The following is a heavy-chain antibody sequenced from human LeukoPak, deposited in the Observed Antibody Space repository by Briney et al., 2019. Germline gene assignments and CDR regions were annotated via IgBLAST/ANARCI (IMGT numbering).Heavy chain of an antibody. Sequence: ATGKVSCKASGYTFSSYSISWLRQAPGQGLESMGCISAHNGNTNYAQKVKGRVTMTTDTSTSTAYMELSSLKSDDTAAYYRARASYCSHGSGYTDSWGQGNLVTVSS. V-gene: IGHV1-18*04. CDR2: ISAHNGNT. J-gene: IGHJ5*02. CDR1: GYTFSSYS. CDR3: ARASYCSHGSGYTDS. D-gene: IGHD2-15*01.